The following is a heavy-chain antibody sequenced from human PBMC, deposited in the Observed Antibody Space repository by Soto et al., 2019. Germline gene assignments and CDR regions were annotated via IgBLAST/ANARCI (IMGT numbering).Heavy chain of an antibody. CDR1: GFTFSSYA. V-gene: IGHV3-30-3*01. CDR3: ARDYYDSSGYYYWRY. Sequence: PGGSLRLSCAASGFTFSSYAMHWVRQAPGKGLERVAVISYDGSNKYYADSVKGRFTISRDNSKNKLYLQMISLRAEDTVVYYCARDYYDSSGYYYWRYWGQGTLVTVSS. D-gene: IGHD3-22*01. CDR2: ISYDGSNK. J-gene: IGHJ4*02.